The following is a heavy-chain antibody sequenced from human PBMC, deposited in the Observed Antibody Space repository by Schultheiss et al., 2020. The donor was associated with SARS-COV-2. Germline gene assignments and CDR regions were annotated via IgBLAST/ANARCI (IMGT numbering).Heavy chain of an antibody. J-gene: IGHJ6*02. CDR3: ARGRKYWPWTLFHGMDV. V-gene: IGHV3-23*01. Sequence: GGSLRLSCAASGFTFSSYAMSWVRQAPGKGLEWVSAISGSGGSTYYADSVKGRFTISRDNSKNTLYLQMSSLRAEDTAVYYCARGRKYWPWTLFHGMDVWGQGTTVTVSS. CDR2: ISGSGGST. CDR1: GFTFSSYA. D-gene: IGHD2-21*01.